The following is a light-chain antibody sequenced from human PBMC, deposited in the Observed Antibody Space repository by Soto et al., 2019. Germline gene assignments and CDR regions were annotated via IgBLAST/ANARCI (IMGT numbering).Light chain of an antibody. J-gene: IGKJ5*01. CDR2: AAS. CDR1: QSINTY. Sequence: DLQMTQSPSSLSASVGDRVTITCRASQSINTYLNWYQQIPGKSPKLLIYAASSLHSGVPSRFXGSGSGTDFTLTINSLQPEDFATYYCQQSYSTLLITFGQGTRLEIK. V-gene: IGKV1-39*01. CDR3: QQSYSTLLIT.